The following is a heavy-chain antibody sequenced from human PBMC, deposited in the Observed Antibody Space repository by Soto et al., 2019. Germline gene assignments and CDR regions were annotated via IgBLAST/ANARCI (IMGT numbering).Heavy chain of an antibody. V-gene: IGHV3-23*01. J-gene: IGHJ6*02. CDR2: ISGSGGST. CDR1: GFTFSSYA. Sequence: VQLLESGGGLVQPGGSLRLSCAASGFTFSSYAMSWVRQAPGKGLEWVSAISGSGGSTYYADSVKGRFTISRDNSKNTLYLQMNSLRAEDTAVYYCSSTSRWSYYYYGMDVWGQGTTVTVSS. CDR3: SSTSRWSYYYYGMDV. D-gene: IGHD2-2*01.